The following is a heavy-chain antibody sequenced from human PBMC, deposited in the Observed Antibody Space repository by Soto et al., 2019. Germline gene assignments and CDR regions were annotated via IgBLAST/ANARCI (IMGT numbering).Heavy chain of an antibody. CDR3: ARVSCSGGSCYNGMDV. CDR1: GGSISSYY. D-gene: IGHD2-15*01. Sequence: SETLSLTCTVSGGSISSYYWSWIRQPPGKGLEWIGYIYYGGSTNYNPSLKSRVTISVDTSKNQFSLKLSSVTAADTAVYYCARVSCSGGSCYNGMDVWGQGTTVTVSS. J-gene: IGHJ6*02. V-gene: IGHV4-59*01. CDR2: IYYGGST.